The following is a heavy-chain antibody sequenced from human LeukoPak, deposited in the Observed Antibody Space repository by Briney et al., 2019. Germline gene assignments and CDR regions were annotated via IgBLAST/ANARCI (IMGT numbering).Heavy chain of an antibody. V-gene: IGHV4-59*01. J-gene: IGHJ4*02. CDR2: IYYSGST. Sequence: SETLSLTCTVSGGSISSYYWSWIRQPPGKGVEWIGYIYYSGSTNYNPSLKSRVTISVDTSKNQFSLKLSSVTAADTAVYYCARTSEFWSGYQPFDYWGQGTLVTVSS. CDR3: ARTSEFWSGYQPFDY. D-gene: IGHD3-3*01. CDR1: GGSISSYY.